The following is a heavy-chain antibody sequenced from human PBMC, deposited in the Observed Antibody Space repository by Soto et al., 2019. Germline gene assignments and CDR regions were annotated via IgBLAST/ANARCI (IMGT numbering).Heavy chain of an antibody. CDR1: GGSISSSSYY. D-gene: IGHD3-16*01. J-gene: IGHJ5*02. Sequence: SETLSLTCTVSGGSISSSSYYWGWIRQPPGKGLEWIGSIYYSGSTYYNPSLKSRVTISVDTSKNQFSLKLTSVTAADTAVYYCARRGKRILGAWFDPWGQGTLVTVSS. V-gene: IGHV4-39*01. CDR2: IYYSGST. CDR3: ARRGKRILGAWFDP.